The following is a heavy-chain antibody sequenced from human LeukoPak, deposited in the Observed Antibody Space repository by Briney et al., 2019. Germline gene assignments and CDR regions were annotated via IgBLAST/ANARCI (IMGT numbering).Heavy chain of an antibody. Sequence: GSLRLSCAASGFTFSSYAMSWIRQPPGKGLEWIGEINHGGSTNYNPSLKSRVTISVDTSKNQFSLKLSSVTAADTAVYYCARRFDSGSYLSDYWGQGTLVTVSS. CDR1: GFTFSSYA. CDR3: ARRFDSGSYLSDY. D-gene: IGHD1-26*01. J-gene: IGHJ4*02. CDR2: INHGGST. V-gene: IGHV4-34*01.